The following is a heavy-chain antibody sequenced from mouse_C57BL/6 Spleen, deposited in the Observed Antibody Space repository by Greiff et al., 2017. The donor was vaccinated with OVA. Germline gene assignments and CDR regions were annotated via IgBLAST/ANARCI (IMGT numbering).Heavy chain of an antibody. D-gene: IGHD6-1*01. V-gene: IGHV1-82*01. CDR3: AGASSPFFDY. CDR1: GYAFSSSW. J-gene: IGHJ2*01. Sequence: VQGVESGPELVKPGASVKISCKASGYAFSSSWMNWVKQRPGKGLEWIGRIYPGDGDTNYNGKFKGKATLTADKSSSTAYMQLSSLTSEDSAVYFCAGASSPFFDYWGQGTTLTVSS. CDR2: IYPGDGDT.